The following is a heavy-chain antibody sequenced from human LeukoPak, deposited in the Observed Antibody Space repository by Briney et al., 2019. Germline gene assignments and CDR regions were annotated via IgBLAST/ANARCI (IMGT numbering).Heavy chain of an antibody. CDR1: GGTFSDYA. CDR3: AKGITMVRGVIDDNTFDI. J-gene: IGHJ3*02. V-gene: IGHV1-69*13. CDR2: IIPILGTA. D-gene: IGHD3-10*01. Sequence: ASVKVSCKASGGTFSDYAISWVQQAPGQGLEWMGGIIPILGTANYAQKFQGRVTITADESTSTVHMELSSLRSEDTAVYYCAKGITMVRGVIDDNTFDIWGQGTMVTVSS.